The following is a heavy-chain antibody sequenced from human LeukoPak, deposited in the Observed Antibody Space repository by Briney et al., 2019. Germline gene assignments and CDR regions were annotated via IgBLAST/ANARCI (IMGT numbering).Heavy chain of an antibody. V-gene: IGHV3-23*01. CDR3: AKAHGYSYGYYYYGMDV. Sequence: PGGSLRLSCAGSGVTFSSYAMSWVRQAPGKGLEWVSTISGSGGSAYYADSVKGRFTISRDNSKNTLYLQMISLRAEDTAVYYCAKAHGYSYGYYYYGMDVWGQGTTVTVSS. CDR1: GVTFSSYA. J-gene: IGHJ6*02. CDR2: ISGSGGSA. D-gene: IGHD5-18*01.